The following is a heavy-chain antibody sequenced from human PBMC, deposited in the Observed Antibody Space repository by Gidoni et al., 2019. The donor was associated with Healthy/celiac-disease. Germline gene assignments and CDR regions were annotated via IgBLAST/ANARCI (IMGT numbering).Heavy chain of an antibody. CDR3: ARGVVVGAPPYAFDI. J-gene: IGHJ3*02. Sequence: QLQLQESGPGLVKPSETLSLTCTVSGGSISSSSYYWGWSRQPPGKGLEWIGSIYYSGSTYYNPSLKSRVTISGDTSKNQFSLKLSSVTAADTAVYYCARGVVVGAPPYAFDIWGQGTMVTVSS. D-gene: IGHD1-26*01. CDR2: IYYSGST. CDR1: GGSISSSSYY. V-gene: IGHV4-39*01.